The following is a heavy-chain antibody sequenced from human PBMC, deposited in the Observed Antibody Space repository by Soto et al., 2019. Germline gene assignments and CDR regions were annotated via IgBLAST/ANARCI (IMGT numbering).Heavy chain of an antibody. Sequence: RSSETLSLTCTVSGGSISSGDYYWSWIRQLPGKDLEWIAYIYYNGNTYYTPSLKSRATISLDTSRNQFFLNLNSVTAADTAVYYCVRDSPSPHWGQGTLVTVSS. CDR3: VRDSPSPH. CDR2: IYYNGNT. V-gene: IGHV4-31*03. CDR1: GGSISSGDYY. J-gene: IGHJ4*02.